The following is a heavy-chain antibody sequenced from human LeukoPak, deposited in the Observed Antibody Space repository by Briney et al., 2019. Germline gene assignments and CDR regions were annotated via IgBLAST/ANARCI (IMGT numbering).Heavy chain of an antibody. CDR2: IYTDGST. J-gene: IGHJ4*02. V-gene: IGHV4-4*09. CDR1: GCSISSYY. Sequence: PAETLSLTCTASGCSISSYYWSWIRQPPGKGLEWISDIYTDGSTNYNPSLKSRVTISVDTTKNQFSLKLSSVTAADTAVYYCARLGHCTNGVCYNGYYFDYWGQGTLVTVSS. CDR3: ARLGHCTNGVCYNGYYFDY. D-gene: IGHD2-8*01.